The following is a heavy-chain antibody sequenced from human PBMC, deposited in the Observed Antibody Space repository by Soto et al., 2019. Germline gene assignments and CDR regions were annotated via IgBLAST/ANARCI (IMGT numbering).Heavy chain of an antibody. Sequence: SETLSLTCTVSGGSISSYYWSWIRQHPGKGLEWIGYIYYSGSTNYNPSLKSRVTISVDTSKNQFSLKLSSVTAADTAVYYCARLQYSSSWYDVYYFDYWGQGTLVTVS. CDR3: ARLQYSSSWYDVYYFDY. J-gene: IGHJ4*02. CDR2: IYYSGST. D-gene: IGHD6-13*01. V-gene: IGHV4-59*08. CDR1: GGSISSYY.